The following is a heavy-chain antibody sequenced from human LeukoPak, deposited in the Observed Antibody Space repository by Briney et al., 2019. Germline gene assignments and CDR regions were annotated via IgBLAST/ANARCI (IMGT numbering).Heavy chain of an antibody. J-gene: IGHJ6*04. CDR1: GFTFSSYG. CDR3: ARSDYDILTGYYSAYGMDV. Sequence: GGSLRLSCAAPGFTFSSYGMHWVRQAPGKGLEWVAVIWYGGSNKYYADSVKGRFTISRDNSKNTLYLQMNSLRAEDTAVYYCARSDYDILTGYYSAYGMDVWGKGTTVTVSS. V-gene: IGHV3-33*01. CDR2: IWYGGSNK. D-gene: IGHD3-9*01.